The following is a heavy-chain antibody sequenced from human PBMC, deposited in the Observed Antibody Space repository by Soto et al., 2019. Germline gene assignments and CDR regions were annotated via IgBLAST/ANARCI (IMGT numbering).Heavy chain of an antibody. CDR3: ANHLLTRYFSFY. D-gene: IGHD3-9*01. V-gene: IGHV3-23*01. J-gene: IGHJ4*02. Sequence: PGGSLRLSCAASGFTFSSYAMSWVRQAPGKGLEWVSAISGSGGSTYYADSVKGRFTISRDNSKNTLYLQMNSLRSANTAVHSCANHLLTRYFSFYWGQGTXVTVSS. CDR2: ISGSGGST. CDR1: GFTFSSYA.